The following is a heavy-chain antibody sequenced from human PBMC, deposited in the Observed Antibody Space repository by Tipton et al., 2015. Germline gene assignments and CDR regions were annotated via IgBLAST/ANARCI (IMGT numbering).Heavy chain of an antibody. CDR1: GGSFYTYY. Sequence: TLSLTCSLSGGSFYTYYGTWIRQPPGQGLERIGEIYHSGTTNYNPSLRGRFTISLRTSKNQLHQRVDSVTAADTAIYYCARGGSPIIEMAYHHYGLDVWGQGATVTVSS. V-gene: IGHV4-34*01. D-gene: IGHD5-24*01. J-gene: IGHJ6*02. CDR2: IYHSGTT. CDR3: ARGGSPIIEMAYHHYGLDV.